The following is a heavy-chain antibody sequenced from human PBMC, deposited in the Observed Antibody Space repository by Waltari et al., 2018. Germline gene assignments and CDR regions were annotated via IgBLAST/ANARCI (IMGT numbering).Heavy chain of an antibody. Sequence: QLQLQESGPGLVKPSETLSLTCPVSGGPISSSSYSWGWIRHPPGKGLEWIGSIYYSGSTYYNPSLKSRVTISVDTSKNQFSLKLSSVTAADTAVYYCAATTGYSSSPDAFDIWGQGTMVTVSS. CDR3: AATTGYSSSPDAFDI. J-gene: IGHJ3*02. V-gene: IGHV4-39*01. D-gene: IGHD6-6*01. CDR2: IYYSGST. CDR1: GGPISSSSYS.